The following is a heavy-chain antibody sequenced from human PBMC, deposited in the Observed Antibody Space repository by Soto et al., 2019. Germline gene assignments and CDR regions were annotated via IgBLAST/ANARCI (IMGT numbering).Heavy chain of an antibody. D-gene: IGHD1-7*01. J-gene: IGHJ4*02. CDR1: GFVFSDYS. V-gene: IGHV3-48*02. CDR2: ISSSGTNT. CDR3: TRGTKGGSPPL. Sequence: GGSLRLSCAGSGFVFSDYSMNWVRQAPGRGLEWVSHISSSGTNTYYAASVRGRFTISRDNAKNSLFLRMISLKDDDTAVYYCTRGTKGGSPPLWGRGTLVTVSS.